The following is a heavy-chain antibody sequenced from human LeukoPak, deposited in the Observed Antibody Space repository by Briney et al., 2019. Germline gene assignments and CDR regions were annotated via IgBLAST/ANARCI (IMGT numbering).Heavy chain of an antibody. CDR1: GFTFSDYY. CDR2: ISSSGSTI. Sequence: GGSLRLSCAASGFTFSDYYMNWIRQAPGKGLEWVSYISSSGSTIYYADSVKGRFTISRDNAKNSLYLQMNSLRAEDTAVYYCARDQYYYDSSDRDAFDIWGQGTMVTVSS. V-gene: IGHV3-11*01. J-gene: IGHJ3*02. D-gene: IGHD3-22*01. CDR3: ARDQYYYDSSDRDAFDI.